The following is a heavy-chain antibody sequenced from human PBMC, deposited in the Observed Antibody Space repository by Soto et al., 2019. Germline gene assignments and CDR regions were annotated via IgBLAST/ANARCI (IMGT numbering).Heavy chain of an antibody. CDR3: ARVMVAAAGQKYYYYGMDV. CDR1: GGTFSSYA. D-gene: IGHD6-13*01. Sequence: ASVKVSCKASGGTFSSYAISWVRQAPGQGLEWMGGIIPIFGTANYAQKFQGRVTITADESTSTAYMELSSLRSEDTAVYYCARVMVAAAGQKYYYYGMDVWGQGTTVTVSS. CDR2: IIPIFGTA. J-gene: IGHJ6*02. V-gene: IGHV1-69*13.